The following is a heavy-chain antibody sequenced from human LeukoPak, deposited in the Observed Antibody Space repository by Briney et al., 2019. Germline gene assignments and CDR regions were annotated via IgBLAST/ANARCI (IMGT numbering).Heavy chain of an antibody. J-gene: IGHJ2*01. CDR3: ARARVYLAEYGVHLAGFYFYL. V-gene: IGHV1-2*02. CDR1: IYIFSAYS. CDR2: IDPNKGGT. D-gene: IGHD4-17*01. Sequence: SVKVSCKASIYIFSAYSMHWVRQAPGQGLEWMGCIDPNKGGTHFAQKLQGRVTLTRDTSISTAYMAMSSLRSNDTAVYYCARARVYLAEYGVHLAGFYFYLWGPGTLVTVSS.